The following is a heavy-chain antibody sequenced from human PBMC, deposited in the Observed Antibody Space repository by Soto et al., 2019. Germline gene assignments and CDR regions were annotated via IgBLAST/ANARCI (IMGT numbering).Heavy chain of an antibody. CDR1: GYSISSGYY. J-gene: IGHJ4*02. V-gene: IGHV4-38-2*02. CDR2: IYHSGST. CDR3: ARDPRGYSYGYFDY. D-gene: IGHD5-18*01. Sequence: SETLSLTCAVSGYSISSGYYWGWIRQPPGKGLEWIGSIYHSGSTYYNPSLKSRVTISVDTSKNQFSLKLSSVTAADTAVYYCARDPRGYSYGYFDYWGQGTLVPVSS.